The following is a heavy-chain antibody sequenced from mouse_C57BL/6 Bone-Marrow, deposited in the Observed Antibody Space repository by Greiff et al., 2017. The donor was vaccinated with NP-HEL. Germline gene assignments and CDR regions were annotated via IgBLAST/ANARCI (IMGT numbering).Heavy chain of an antibody. J-gene: IGHJ1*03. Sequence: QVQLQQSGAELARPGASVKLSCKASGYTFTSYGISWVKQRTGQGLEWIGEIYPRSGNTYSNEKFKGKATLTADKSSSTAYMELRSLTYEDSAVYFCASYPYWYFDVWGTGTTVTVSS. V-gene: IGHV1-81*01. CDR2: IYPRSGNT. CDR3: ASYPYWYFDV. CDR1: GYTFTSYG.